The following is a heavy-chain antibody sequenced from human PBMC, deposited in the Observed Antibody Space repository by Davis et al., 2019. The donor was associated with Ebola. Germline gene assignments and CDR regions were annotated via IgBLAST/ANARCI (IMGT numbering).Heavy chain of an antibody. Sequence: PGGSLRLSCAASGFTVSSNYMSWVRQAPGKGLEWVSVIYSGGDTYYVDSVKGRFTISRDTSKNTLYLQMNNLRAEDTAVYYCARLFDYRTIYDYWGQGTLVTVSS. CDR2: IYSGGDT. D-gene: IGHD4-11*01. J-gene: IGHJ4*02. V-gene: IGHV3-53*01. CDR1: GFTVSSNY. CDR3: ARLFDYRTIYDY.